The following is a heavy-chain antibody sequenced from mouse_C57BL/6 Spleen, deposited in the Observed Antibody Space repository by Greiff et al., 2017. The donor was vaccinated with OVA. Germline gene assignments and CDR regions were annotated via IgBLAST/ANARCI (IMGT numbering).Heavy chain of an antibody. CDR3: ARDAHYSSSWYFEV. V-gene: IGHV7-1*01. J-gene: IGHJ1*03. Sequence: EVKLMESGGGLVQSGRSLRLSCATSGFTFSDFYMEWVRQAPGKGLEWIAASRNKANDYTTEYSASVKGRFIVSRYTSQSILYLQMNALRAEDTAIYYCARDAHYSSSWYFEVWGTGTTVTVSS. D-gene: IGHD2-12*01. CDR2: SRNKANDYTT. CDR1: GFTFSDFY.